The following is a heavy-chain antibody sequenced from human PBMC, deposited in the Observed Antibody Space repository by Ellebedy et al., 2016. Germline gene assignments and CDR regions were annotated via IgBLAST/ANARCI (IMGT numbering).Heavy chain of an antibody. Sequence: GESLKISCAASGFTVSNNYMRWVRQAPGKGLECVSIIYSGGSTYYADSVKGRFTISRDNAKNTLFLQMNSLRAEDTAIYYCVRHSARGGVGAIYFDYWGPGALVTVSS. J-gene: IGHJ4*02. V-gene: IGHV3-66*04. CDR1: GFTVSNNY. CDR2: IYSGGST. D-gene: IGHD1-26*01. CDR3: VRHSARGGVGAIYFDY.